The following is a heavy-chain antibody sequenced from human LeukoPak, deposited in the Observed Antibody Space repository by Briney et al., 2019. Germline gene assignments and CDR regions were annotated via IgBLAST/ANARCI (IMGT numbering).Heavy chain of an antibody. CDR1: GFIFSRYG. CDR3: ARSARGVIFDV. V-gene: IGHV3-30*03. Sequence: RPGGSLRLSCAASGFIFSRYGIHWVRQAPGKGLEWVAVVSYDGTETKYADSVKGRLNLSRDNSKNTVYLQMNSLTFEDTAVYYCARSARGVIFDVWGKGTTVTVSS. CDR2: VSYDGTET. D-gene: IGHD3-10*01. J-gene: IGHJ6*04.